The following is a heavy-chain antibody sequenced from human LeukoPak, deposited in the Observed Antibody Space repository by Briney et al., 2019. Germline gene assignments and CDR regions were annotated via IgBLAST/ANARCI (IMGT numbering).Heavy chain of an antibody. V-gene: IGHV3-74*01. Sequence: PGGSLRLSCAASGFTFISYWMHWVRQAPGKGLVWVSRINSDGSSTTYADSVKGRFTTSRDNAKNTLYLQMNSLRVEDTAVYYCARAIWTSSWYDYWGQGTLVTVSS. J-gene: IGHJ4*02. CDR2: INSDGSST. CDR1: GFTFISYW. D-gene: IGHD6-13*01. CDR3: ARAIWTSSWYDY.